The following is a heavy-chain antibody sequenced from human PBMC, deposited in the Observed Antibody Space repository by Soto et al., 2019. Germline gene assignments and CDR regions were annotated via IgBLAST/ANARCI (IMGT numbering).Heavy chain of an antibody. Sequence: SQTLSLTFAISGDSVSSNTAAWNWIRSSPSRGLEWLGRTYYRSNWRHDYAVSVKSRITVNPDTSKNHFSLQLNSVTPDDTAVYYCARGVDGSGFDLWGQGTLVTVSS. CDR3: ARGVDGSGFDL. CDR2: TYYRSNWRH. CDR1: GDSVSSNTAA. D-gene: IGHD6-19*01. J-gene: IGHJ4*02. V-gene: IGHV6-1*01.